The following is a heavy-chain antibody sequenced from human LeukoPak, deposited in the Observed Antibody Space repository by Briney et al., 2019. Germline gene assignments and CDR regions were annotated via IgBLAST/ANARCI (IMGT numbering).Heavy chain of an antibody. CDR1: GFTFTTYG. J-gene: IGHJ1*01. D-gene: IGHD3/OR15-3a*01. CDR2: IRYDGSNE. Sequence: GGSLRLSCTASGFTFTTYGMHWVRQAPGKGLEWVAFIRYDGSNENYAESVKGRFTISRDNSKNTLYLQLNSLSAEDTAFYYCSKALSRVDSPLQHWGQGTLVTVSS. CDR3: SKALSRVDSPLQH. V-gene: IGHV3-30*02.